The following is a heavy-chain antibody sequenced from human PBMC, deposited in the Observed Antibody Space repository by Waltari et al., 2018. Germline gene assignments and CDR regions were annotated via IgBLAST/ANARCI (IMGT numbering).Heavy chain of an antibody. CDR3: VTHDHDSTNFFYYYMDV. J-gene: IGHJ6*03. CDR2: IYSGGST. D-gene: IGHD2-15*01. Sequence: EVQVVETGGGLIQPGGSLRLSCAPSGFPVSNNYMSWVRQAPGKGLGWVSFIYSGGSTYYAESVKGRFTISRDNSKNTLYLQMNSLRVEDTAVYHCVTHDHDSTNFFYYYMDVWGKGTTVTVSS. CDR1: GFPVSNNY. V-gene: IGHV3-53*02.